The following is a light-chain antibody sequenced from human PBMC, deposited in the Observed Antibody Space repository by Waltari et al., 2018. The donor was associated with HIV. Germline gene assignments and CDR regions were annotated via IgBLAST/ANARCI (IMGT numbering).Light chain of an antibody. J-gene: IGKJ1*01. CDR2: GAA. CDR3: QQYGNSQA. V-gene: IGKV3-20*01. Sequence: EIVLTQSPGTLSLSPGERATLSCRARQSVSSSYLAWYQQKPGHAPRLRIYGAASRATGIPDRFSGSESGTDVTLTISRLEPEDFAVYYCQQYGNSQAFGQGTKVEIK. CDR1: QSVSSSY.